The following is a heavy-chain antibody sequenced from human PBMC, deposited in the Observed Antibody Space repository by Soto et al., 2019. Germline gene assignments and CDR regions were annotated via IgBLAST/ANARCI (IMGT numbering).Heavy chain of an antibody. CDR1: GFSFSSYA. CDR2: IWSDGTTH. Sequence: QVQLVESGGGLVQPGRSLRLSCAASGFSFSSYALHWVRQSPGKGLQWVAVIWSDGTTHHNGDSLKGRFTISRDNTENTRFLQVHSLRADDSAIYYCARDQMRDGWFGFYFDSWGRGTEVTVSS. J-gene: IGHJ4*02. CDR3: ARDQMRDGWFGFYFDS. D-gene: IGHD3-10*01. V-gene: IGHV3-33*01.